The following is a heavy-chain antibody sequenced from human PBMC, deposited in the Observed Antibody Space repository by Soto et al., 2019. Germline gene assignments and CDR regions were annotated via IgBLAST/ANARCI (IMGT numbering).Heavy chain of an antibody. V-gene: IGHV3-48*03. CDR3: ATPPDPNDY. CDR1: GFTFSSYE. J-gene: IGHJ4*02. Sequence: EVQLVASGGGLVQPGGSLRLSCAASGFTFSSYEMNWVRQAPGKGLEWVSYISSSGSTIYYADSVKGRFTISRDNAKNSLYLQMTSLRAEDTAVYYGATPPDPNDYWGQVTLVTVSS. CDR2: ISSSGSTI.